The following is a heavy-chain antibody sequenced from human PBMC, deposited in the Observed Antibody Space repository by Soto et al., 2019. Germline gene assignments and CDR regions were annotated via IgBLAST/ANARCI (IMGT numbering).Heavy chain of an antibody. CDR3: VRGAAVGGNWFDP. D-gene: IGHD6-19*01. CDR2: ISTANGNT. Sequence: QVQLVQSGAEVKKPGASVKVSCKASGYTFTNYVMHWVRQAPGQGLEWMGWISTANGNTKYSQKFQDRVTITRDTPASTAYMELNSLTSEDTTVYYCVRGAAVGGNWFDPWGQGTLVIVSS. J-gene: IGHJ5*02. CDR1: GYTFTNYV. V-gene: IGHV1-3*04.